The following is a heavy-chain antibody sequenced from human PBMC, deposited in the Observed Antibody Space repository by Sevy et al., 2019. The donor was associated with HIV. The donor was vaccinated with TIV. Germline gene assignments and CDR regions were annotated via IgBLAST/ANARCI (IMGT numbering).Heavy chain of an antibody. J-gene: IGHJ4*02. V-gene: IGHV3-33*01. CDR1: GFNFSIYG. Sequence: GSLRLSCAASGFNFSIYGMHWVRQAPGKGLEWVALIWYDGSNKYYADSVKGRFTISRDNSKNTLFLQMNSLRAEDTAVYYCARGRDYGNFDYWGQGTLVTVLL. CDR2: IWYDGSNK. CDR3: ARGRDYGNFDY. D-gene: IGHD4-17*01.